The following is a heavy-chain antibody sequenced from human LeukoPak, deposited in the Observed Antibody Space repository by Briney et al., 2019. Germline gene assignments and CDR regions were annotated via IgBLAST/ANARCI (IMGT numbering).Heavy chain of an antibody. CDR3: ARDFGVRVTMIVVAQAGAFDI. J-gene: IGHJ3*02. CDR2: INPSGGST. CDR1: GYTFTSYY. Sequence: ASVKVSCKASGYTFTSYYMHWVRQAPGQGLEWMGIINPSGGSTSYAQKFQGRVTMTRDMSTSTVYMELSSLRSEDTAVYYCARDFGVRVTMIVVAQAGAFDIWGQGTMVTVSS. V-gene: IGHV1-46*01. D-gene: IGHD3-22*01.